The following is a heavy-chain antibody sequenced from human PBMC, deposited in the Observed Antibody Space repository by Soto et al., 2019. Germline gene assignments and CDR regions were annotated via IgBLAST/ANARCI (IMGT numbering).Heavy chain of an antibody. D-gene: IGHD3-22*01. V-gene: IGHV5-51*01. Sequence: GESLKISCKASGYSFSFYWIGWVRQMPGKGLEWMAIMYPNDSDIRYSPSFEAHVTISADKSTSTAFLQWSSLKASDTAMYYCATAYVYDFENSNYYRDAFDIWGQGTLVTVSS. J-gene: IGHJ3*02. CDR1: GYSFSFYW. CDR3: ATAYVYDFENSNYYRDAFDI. CDR2: MYPNDSDI.